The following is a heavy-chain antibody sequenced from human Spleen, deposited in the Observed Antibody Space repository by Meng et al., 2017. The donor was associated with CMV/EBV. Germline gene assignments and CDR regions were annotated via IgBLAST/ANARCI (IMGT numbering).Heavy chain of an antibody. CDR3: ARAYYYDSSGYYPVDY. Sequence: QGQLVHVGAEGKKPGSSVKVSCKASGGTFSSYAISWVRQAPGQGLEWMGGIIPIFGTANYAQKFQGRVTITADESTSTAYMELSSLRSEDTAVYYCARAYYYDSSGYYPVDYWGQGTLVTVSS. J-gene: IGHJ4*02. CDR1: GGTFSSYA. CDR2: IIPIFGTA. V-gene: IGHV1-69*12. D-gene: IGHD3-22*01.